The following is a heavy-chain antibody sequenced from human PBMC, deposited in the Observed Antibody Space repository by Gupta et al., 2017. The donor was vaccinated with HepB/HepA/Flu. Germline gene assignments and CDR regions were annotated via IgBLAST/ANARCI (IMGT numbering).Heavy chain of an antibody. CDR3: ARGGGAARNYYYYYMDV. D-gene: IGHD6-6*01. J-gene: IGHJ6*03. V-gene: IGHV1-69*06. CDR1: GGTFSSYA. Sequence: QVQLVQSVAAVKTPGSSVKLSCKASGGTFSSYAISWVRQSPGQGLEWMGGIIPIFGTANYAQKFQGRVKITADKSTSTAYMELSSLRSEDTAVYYCARGGGAARNYYYYYMDVWGKGTTVTVSS. CDR2: IIPIFGTA.